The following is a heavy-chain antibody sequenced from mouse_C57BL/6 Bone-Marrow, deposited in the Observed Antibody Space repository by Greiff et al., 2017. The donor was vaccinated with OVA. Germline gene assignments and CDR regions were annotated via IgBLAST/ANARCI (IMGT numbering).Heavy chain of an antibody. CDR2: ISYAGSN. CDR3: ARGGGTGAFDY. D-gene: IGHD4-1*01. V-gene: IGHV3-6*01. J-gene: IGHJ2*01. Sequence: EVKLQESGPGLVKPSQSLSLTCSVTGYSITSGYYWNWIRQFPGNKLEWMGYISYAGSNNYNPSLKNRISITRDTSKNQFFLKLNSVTTEDTATYYCARGGGTGAFDYWGQGTTLTVSS. CDR1: GYSITSGYY.